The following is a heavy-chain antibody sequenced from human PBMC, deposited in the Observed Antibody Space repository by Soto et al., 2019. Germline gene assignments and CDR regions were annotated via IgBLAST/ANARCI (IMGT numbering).Heavy chain of an antibody. CDR3: TRSADADGGAGSCRNWFDP. V-gene: IGHV3-73*01. CDR1: GFTFSDSA. D-gene: IGHD2-15*01. CDR2: IKTKPNNYAT. Sequence: EVQLVESGGGLVQPGGSLKLSCAASGFTFSDSAMHWVRQASGKGLEWLGRIKTKPNNYATAYGASVQGRFTISRDDSKNTAYLEMNSLKTEDTALYYCTRSADADGGAGSCRNWFDPWGQGILVTVSS. J-gene: IGHJ5*02.